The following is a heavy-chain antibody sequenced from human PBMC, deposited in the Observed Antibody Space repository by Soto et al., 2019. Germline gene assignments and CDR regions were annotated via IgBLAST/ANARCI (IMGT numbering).Heavy chain of an antibody. Sequence: QVQLQESGPGLVKPSQTLSLTCTVSGGSISSGGYYWSWIRQHPGKGLEWIGYIYYSGSTYYNPCLKSRVTMAVDTSKNQYSLKLSSVTAADTAVYYCAGDGPIRGETWYAFDIWGQGTMVTVSS. J-gene: IGHJ3*02. CDR2: IYYSGST. CDR1: GGSISSGGYY. D-gene: IGHD3-10*01. V-gene: IGHV4-31*03. CDR3: AGDGPIRGETWYAFDI.